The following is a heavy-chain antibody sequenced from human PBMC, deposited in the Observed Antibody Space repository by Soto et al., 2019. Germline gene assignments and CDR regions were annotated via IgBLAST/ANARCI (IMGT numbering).Heavy chain of an antibody. V-gene: IGHV3-33*01. CDR3: ARDTYGCDY. CDR1: GFSFSSYG. CDR2: IWYDGSNK. J-gene: IGHJ4*02. D-gene: IGHD3-10*01. Sequence: QVQLVESGGGVVQPGRSLRLSCAASGFSFSSYGMHWVRQAPGKGLEWVAVIWYDGSNKYYADSVKGRFTISRDNSKNTLYMQLNSLRAEDTAVYYCARDTYGCDYWGQGTLVTVSS.